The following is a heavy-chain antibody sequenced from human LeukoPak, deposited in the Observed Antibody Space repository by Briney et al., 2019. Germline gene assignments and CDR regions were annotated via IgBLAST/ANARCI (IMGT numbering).Heavy chain of an antibody. V-gene: IGHV3-30*02. Sequence: GGSLGLSCAASGFTFSSYGMHWVRQAPGKGLEWVAFIRYDGSNKYYADSVKGRFTISRDNSKNTLYLQMNSLRAEDTAVYYCAKDFPYGDYSRYYYYMDVWGKGTTVTISS. D-gene: IGHD4-17*01. CDR3: AKDFPYGDYSRYYYYMDV. J-gene: IGHJ6*03. CDR1: GFTFSSYG. CDR2: IRYDGSNK.